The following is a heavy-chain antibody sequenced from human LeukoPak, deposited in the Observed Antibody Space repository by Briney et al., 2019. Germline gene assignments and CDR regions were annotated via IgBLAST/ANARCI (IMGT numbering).Heavy chain of an antibody. V-gene: IGHV3-64*01. D-gene: IGHD3-3*01. CDR3: ASGILRFLEWFPHYHMDV. CDR1: GFTFNSYP. CDR2: ISSNGVST. Sequence: GGSLRLSCAASGFTFNSYPMHWVRQAPGKGLEYVSGISSNGVSTYYANSVKGRFTISRDNSKNTLYLQMGSLRAEDMAIYYCASGILRFLEWFPHYHMDVWGKGTTVTVSS. J-gene: IGHJ6*03.